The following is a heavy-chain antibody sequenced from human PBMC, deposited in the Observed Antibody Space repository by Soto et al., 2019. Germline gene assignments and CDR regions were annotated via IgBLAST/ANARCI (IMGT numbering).Heavy chain of an antibody. CDR1: GFTFSSYA. J-gene: IGHJ6*02. CDR2: ISYDGSNK. V-gene: IGHV3-30-3*01. CDR3: ARDRATGMDYYYGMDV. D-gene: IGHD7-27*01. Sequence: HPGGSLRLSCAASGFTFSSYAMHWVRQAPGKGLEWVAVISYDGSNKYYADSVKGRFTISRDNSKNTLYLQMNSLRAEDTAVYYCARDRATGMDYYYGMDVWGQGTTVTVS.